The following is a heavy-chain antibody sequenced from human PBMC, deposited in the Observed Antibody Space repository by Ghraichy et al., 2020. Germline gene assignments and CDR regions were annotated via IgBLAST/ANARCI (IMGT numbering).Heavy chain of an antibody. CDR3: ARMFCTNGVCYDAFDI. J-gene: IGHJ3*02. CDR1: GFTFSTYS. V-gene: IGHV3-48*02. D-gene: IGHD2-8*01. CDR2: ITDSSSTI. Sequence: GESLNISCAASGFTFSTYSMNWVRQAPGKGLEWVSYITDSSSTITYADSVKGRFTISRDNARNSLYLQINSLRDEDTAVYYCARMFCTNGVCYDAFDIWGQGTMVTVSS.